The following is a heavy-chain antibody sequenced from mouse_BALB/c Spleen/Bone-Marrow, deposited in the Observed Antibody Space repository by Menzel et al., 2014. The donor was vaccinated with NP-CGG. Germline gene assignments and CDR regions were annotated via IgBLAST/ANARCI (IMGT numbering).Heavy chain of an antibody. CDR3: ARESLYGSNYY. CDR2: INPSSGYT. Sequence: VRLQESGAELVRPGASVKMSCKASGYTFTSYTMHWVKQRPGQGLEWIGYINPSSGYTNYNQKFKDKATLTADKSSSTAYMQLSSLTSEDSAVYYCARESLYGSNYYWGQGTTLTVSS. V-gene: IGHV1-4*01. J-gene: IGHJ2*01. CDR1: GYTFTSYT. D-gene: IGHD1-1*01.